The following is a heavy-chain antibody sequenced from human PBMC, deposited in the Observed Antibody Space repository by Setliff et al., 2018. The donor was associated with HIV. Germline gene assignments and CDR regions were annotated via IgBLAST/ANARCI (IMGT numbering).Heavy chain of an antibody. CDR1: GGSLSSYC. D-gene: IGHD3-10*01. V-gene: IGHV4-4*09. CDR3: ARRIDNSGSFPDKNWFDT. Sequence: LSLTCTVSGGSLSSYCWNWIRQPPGGGLEWIGFIFTSGSTKYNPSLQSRVTMSIDTSKNQFSLKLTSVTAADTAVYYCARRIDNSGSFPDKNWFDTWGRGSLVTVSS. J-gene: IGHJ5*02. CDR2: IFTSGST.